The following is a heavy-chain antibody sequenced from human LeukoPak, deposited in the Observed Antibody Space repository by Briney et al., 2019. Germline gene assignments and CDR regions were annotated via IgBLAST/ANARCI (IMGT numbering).Heavy chain of an antibody. Sequence: SETLSLTCTVSGGSISSYYWSWIRQPPGKGLEWVGYIYYSGSTNYNPSLKSRVTISVDTSRSQFSLKVNSVTAADTAVYYCAKYRSGALDWYFELWGRGTLVTVSS. CDR2: IYYSGST. V-gene: IGHV4-59*08. J-gene: IGHJ2*01. D-gene: IGHD6-25*01. CDR1: GGSISSYY. CDR3: AKYRSGALDWYFEL.